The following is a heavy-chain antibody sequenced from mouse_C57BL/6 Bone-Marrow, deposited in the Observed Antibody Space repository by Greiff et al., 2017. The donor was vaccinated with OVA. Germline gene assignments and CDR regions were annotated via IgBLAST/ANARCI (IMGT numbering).Heavy chain of an antibody. J-gene: IGHJ4*01. V-gene: IGHV1-26*01. D-gene: IGHD2-3*01. Sequence: VQLQQSGPELVKPGASVKISYKASGYTFTDYYMNWVKQSHGKSLEWIGDINPNNGGTSYNQKFKGKATLTVDKSSSTAYMELRSLTSEDSAVYYCARDDGYYLAMDYWGQGTSVTVSS. CDR1: GYTFTDYY. CDR2: INPNNGGT. CDR3: ARDDGYYLAMDY.